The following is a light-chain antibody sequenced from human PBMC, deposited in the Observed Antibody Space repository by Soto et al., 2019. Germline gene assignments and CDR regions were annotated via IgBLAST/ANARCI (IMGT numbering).Light chain of an antibody. CDR1: SSDVGSYNL. CDR3: CSYAGYSTSAV. CDR2: EGG. J-gene: IGLJ2*01. Sequence: QSVLTQPASVSGSPGQSITISCTGTSSDVGSYNLVSWYQQHPGKAPKVIIYEGGKRPSGVSNRFSGSKSGITASLTISGLQAEDEADYYCCSYAGYSTSAVFGGGTKPTVL. V-gene: IGLV2-23*01.